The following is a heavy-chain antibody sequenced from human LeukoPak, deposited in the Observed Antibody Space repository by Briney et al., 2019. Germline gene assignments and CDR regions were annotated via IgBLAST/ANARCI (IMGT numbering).Heavy chain of an antibody. V-gene: IGHV1-69*05. CDR3: ARDHDILTGYLDY. Sequence: SSVKVSCKASGGTFSSYAISWVRQAPGQGLEWVGGIILIFGTANYAQKFQGRVTITTDESTSTAYMELSSLRSEDTAVYYCARDHDILTGYLDYWGQGTLVTVSS. CDR1: GGTFSSYA. J-gene: IGHJ4*02. CDR2: IILIFGTA. D-gene: IGHD3-9*01.